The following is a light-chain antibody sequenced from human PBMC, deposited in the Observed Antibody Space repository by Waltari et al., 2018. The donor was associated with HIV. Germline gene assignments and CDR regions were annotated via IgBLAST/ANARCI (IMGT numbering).Light chain of an antibody. CDR1: QSVSSY. J-gene: IGKJ5*01. CDR2: GAS. Sequence: EIVLTQSPATLSLSPGERATLSCRASQSVSSYLAWYQQKPGQAPRLRIYGASSRATGIPARFSGSGSGTDFTLTISSLEPGDFAVYYCQQRSNWPITFGQGTRLEIK. CDR3: QQRSNWPIT. V-gene: IGKV3-11*01.